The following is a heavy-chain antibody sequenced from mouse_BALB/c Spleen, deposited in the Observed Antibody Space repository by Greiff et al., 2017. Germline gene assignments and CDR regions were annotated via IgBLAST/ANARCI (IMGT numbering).Heavy chain of an antibody. V-gene: IGHV1-15*01. CDR3: TGKVPFAY. Sequence: VQRVESGAELVRPGASVTLSCKASGYTFTDYEMHWVKQTPVHGLEWIGAIDPETGGTAYNQKFKGKATLTADKSSSTAYMELRSLTSEDSAVYYCTGKVPFAYWGQGTLVTVSA. J-gene: IGHJ3*01. D-gene: IGHD2-14*01. CDR2: IDPETGGT. CDR1: GYTFTDYE.